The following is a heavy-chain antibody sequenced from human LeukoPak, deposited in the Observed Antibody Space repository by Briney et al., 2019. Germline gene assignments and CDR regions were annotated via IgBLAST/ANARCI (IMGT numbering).Heavy chain of an antibody. CDR2: IYSGGST. CDR3: ARFPSSDY. CDR1: GFTFSSCA. Sequence: GGSLRLSYAASGFTFSSCAMSWVRQAPGKGLEWVSVIYSGGSTYYADSVKGRFTISRDNSKNTLYLQMNSLRAEDTAVYYCARFPSSDYWGQGTLVTVSS. V-gene: IGHV3-53*01. J-gene: IGHJ4*02.